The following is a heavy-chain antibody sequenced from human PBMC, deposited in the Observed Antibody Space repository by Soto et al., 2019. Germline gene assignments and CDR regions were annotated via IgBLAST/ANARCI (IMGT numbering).Heavy chain of an antibody. CDR1: GFTFSSYG. Sequence: QVQLVESGGGVVQPGRSLRLSCAASGFTFSSYGMHWVRQAPGKGLEWVAVISYDGSNTYYADSVKGRFTISRDISKNTLYLQMNSLRAEDTAVYYCAKDPTGVGAIEYYFDYWGQGTLVTVSS. V-gene: IGHV3-30*18. D-gene: IGHD1-26*01. J-gene: IGHJ4*02. CDR2: ISYDGSNT. CDR3: AKDPTGVGAIEYYFDY.